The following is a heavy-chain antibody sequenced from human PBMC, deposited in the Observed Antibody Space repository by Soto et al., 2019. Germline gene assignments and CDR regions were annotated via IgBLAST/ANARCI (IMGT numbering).Heavy chain of an antibody. V-gene: IGHV1-69*05. CDR1: GGTFSSCA. D-gene: IGHD2-15*01. J-gene: IGHJ6*02. Sequence: VASVKVSCKASGGTFSSCASSWVRQAPGQGLEWMGGIIPIFGTANYAQKFQGWVTMTRDTSISTAYMELSRLRSDDTAVYYCARGGGDGCSGGSCYEPSPLHYGMDVWGQGTTVTVSS. CDR2: IIPIFGTA. CDR3: ARGGGDGCSGGSCYEPSPLHYGMDV.